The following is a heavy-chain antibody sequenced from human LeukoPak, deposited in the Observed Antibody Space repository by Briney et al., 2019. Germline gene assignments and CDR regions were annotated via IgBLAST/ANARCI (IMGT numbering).Heavy chain of an antibody. CDR2: ISAYNGNT. V-gene: IGHV1-18*01. Sequence: ASVKVSCKASGYTFTSYGISWVRQAPGQGLEWTGWISAYNGNTNYAQKLQGRVTMTTDTSTSTAYMELRSLRSDDTAVYYCARDAKVEMATIRAFDIWGQGTMVTVSS. CDR1: GYTFTSYG. J-gene: IGHJ3*02. D-gene: IGHD5-24*01. CDR3: ARDAKVEMATIRAFDI.